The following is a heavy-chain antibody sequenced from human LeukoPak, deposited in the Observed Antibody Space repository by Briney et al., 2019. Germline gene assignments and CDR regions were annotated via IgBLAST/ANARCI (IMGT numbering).Heavy chain of an antibody. CDR1: GGSISGYY. V-gene: IGHV3-9*03. J-gene: IGHJ4*02. CDR2: ISWKSGSI. D-gene: IGHD3-10*01. Sequence: LSLTCTVSGGSISGYYWSWIRQPPGKGLEWVSGISWKSGSIGYADSVKGRFTISRDNAKNSLYLQMNSLRAEDMALYYCAKSVLSIVRGVTFDYWGQGTLVTVSP. CDR3: AKSVLSIVRGVTFDY.